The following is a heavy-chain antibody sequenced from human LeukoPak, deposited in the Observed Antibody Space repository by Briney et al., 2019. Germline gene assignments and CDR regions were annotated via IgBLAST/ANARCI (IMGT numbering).Heavy chain of an antibody. Sequence: PSETLSLTCTVSGGSISSSDAFWGWIRQPPGKGLEWIGSLYYGGSTYYNPSLKSRVTISVDTSKNQFSLKLSSVTAADTAVYYCARGPAFGVRGSPSSRPHYYYYYYMDVWGKGTTVTVSS. V-gene: IGHV4-39*07. CDR3: ARGPAFGVRGSPSSRPHYYYYYYMDV. CDR2: LYYGGST. CDR1: GGSISSSDAF. J-gene: IGHJ6*03. D-gene: IGHD3-10*01.